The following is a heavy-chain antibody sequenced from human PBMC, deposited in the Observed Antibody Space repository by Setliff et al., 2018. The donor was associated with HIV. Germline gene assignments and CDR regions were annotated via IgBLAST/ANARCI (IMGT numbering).Heavy chain of an antibody. Sequence: ASVKVSCKASGGTFSSYAISWVRQAPGQGLEWMGWISAYNGNTNYAQKLQGRVTMTTDTSTSTAYMELRSLRSDDTAVYYCARVVVRGVTFIAEYFQHWGQGTLVTVSS. CDR1: GGTFSSYA. CDR3: ARVVVRGVTFIAEYFQH. V-gene: IGHV1-18*01. J-gene: IGHJ1*01. CDR2: ISAYNGNT. D-gene: IGHD3-10*01.